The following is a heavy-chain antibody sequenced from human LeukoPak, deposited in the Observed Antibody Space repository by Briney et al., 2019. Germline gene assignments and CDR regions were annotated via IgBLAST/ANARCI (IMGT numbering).Heavy chain of an antibody. V-gene: IGHV3-21*01. CDR1: GFTFSSYS. Sequence: GGSLRLSCAASGFTFSSYSMNWVRQAPGKGLEWVSSISSSSSYIYYADSVKGRFTISRDNAKNSLYLQMNSLRAEDTAVYYCARERGFSGYEFDYWGQGTLVTVSS. CDR2: ISSSSSYI. J-gene: IGHJ4*02. CDR3: ARERGFSGYEFDY. D-gene: IGHD5-12*01.